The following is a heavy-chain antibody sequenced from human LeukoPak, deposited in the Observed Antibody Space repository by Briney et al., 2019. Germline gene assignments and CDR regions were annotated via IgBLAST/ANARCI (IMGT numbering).Heavy chain of an antibody. CDR2: INHSGST. V-gene: IGHV4-34*01. CDR1: GGSLSGYY. J-gene: IGHJ4*02. CDR3: ARATYSSSFYYCYFDY. Sequence: SETLSLTCAVYGGSLSGYYWRWIRQPPGKGLEWIGEINHSGSTNYNPSLKSRVTISVYTSKNQFSLNLCSVTAADTAVYYCARATYSSSFYYCYFDYCGQGTLVTVSS. D-gene: IGHD6-13*01.